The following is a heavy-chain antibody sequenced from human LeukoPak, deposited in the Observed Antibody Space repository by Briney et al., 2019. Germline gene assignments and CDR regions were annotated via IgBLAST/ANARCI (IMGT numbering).Heavy chain of an antibody. CDR2: INPDNGGT. Sequence: ASVKVSCKASGGTFSSFGITWVRQAPGQGLEWMGRINPDNGGTNYAQKFQGRVTMTRDTSISTAYMELSRLTSDDTAVYYCARALGRSGWNHFDYWGQGTLVTVSS. J-gene: IGHJ4*02. CDR3: ARALGRSGWNHFDY. V-gene: IGHV1-2*06. CDR1: GGTFSSFG. D-gene: IGHD6-19*01.